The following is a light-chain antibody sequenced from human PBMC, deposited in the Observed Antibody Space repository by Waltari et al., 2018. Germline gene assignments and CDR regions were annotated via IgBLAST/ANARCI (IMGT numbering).Light chain of an antibody. CDR3: QQRSNWPPKFT. Sequence: EIVLTQSPATLPLSPGERATLSCRASQSVSSYLAWYQQQPGQAPRLLIYDAANRATGIPARFSGSGSGTDFTLTISSLEPEDFAVYYCQQRSNWPPKFTFGPGTKVDIK. CDR1: QSVSSY. J-gene: IGKJ3*01. CDR2: DAA. V-gene: IGKV3-11*01.